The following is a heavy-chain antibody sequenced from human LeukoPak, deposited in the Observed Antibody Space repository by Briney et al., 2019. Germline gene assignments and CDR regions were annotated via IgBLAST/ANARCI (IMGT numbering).Heavy chain of an antibody. Sequence: GGSLRLSCAASGFIFSSYWVTWVRQAPGKGLEWVANMYQDGSEKYYVDSVKGRFTISRDNSKNTLYLQMNSLRAEDTAVYYCAKEDVVVPAASFDYWGQGTLVTVSS. V-gene: IGHV3-7*03. CDR1: GFIFSSYW. J-gene: IGHJ4*02. CDR2: MYQDGSEK. D-gene: IGHD2-2*01. CDR3: AKEDVVVPAASFDY.